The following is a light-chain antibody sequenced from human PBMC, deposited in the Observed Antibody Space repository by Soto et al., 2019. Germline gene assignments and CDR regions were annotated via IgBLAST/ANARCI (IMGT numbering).Light chain of an antibody. CDR3: QQRFNWPRT. CDR1: QSVSIY. J-gene: IGKJ2*01. V-gene: IGKV3-11*01. CDR2: YAS. Sequence: EIVLTQSPATLSLSPGERATLSCRASQSVSIYLAWYQQKPGQAPRLVIYYASNRAAGTPARFSGSGSRTDFTRSISSLPREDFAVYYCQQRFNWPRTFGKGTKLVIK.